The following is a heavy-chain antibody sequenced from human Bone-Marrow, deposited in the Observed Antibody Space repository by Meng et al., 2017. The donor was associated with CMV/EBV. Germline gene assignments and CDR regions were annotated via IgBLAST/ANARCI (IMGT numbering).Heavy chain of an antibody. CDR3: ARDYYNWNIVRYFDL. CDR1: GFTFSSYE. J-gene: IGHJ2*01. CDR2: ISSSGSTI. V-gene: IGHV3-48*03. Sequence: GESLKISCAASGFTFSSYEMNWVRQASGKGLEWVSYISSSGSTIYYADSVKGRFTISRDNAKNSLYLQMNSLRAEDTAVYYCARDYYNWNIVRYFDLWGRGTLVTVSS. D-gene: IGHD1-20*01.